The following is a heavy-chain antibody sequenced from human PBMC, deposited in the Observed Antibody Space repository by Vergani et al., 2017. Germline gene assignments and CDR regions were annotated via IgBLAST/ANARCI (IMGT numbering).Heavy chain of an antibody. V-gene: IGHV4-59*02. CDR3: ASDTHSGQRADR. CDR1: GASVNSYY. CDR2: VSFRGDT. Sequence: QVKLQESGPGLVKHSETLSLTCTVSGASVNSYYWSWIRQPPGKGLEWMGYVSFRGDTLYDPSVKGRMTISLNTSSNQFSLYLTSVTAADTAVYYCASDTHSGQRADRWGQGILVTVTS. D-gene: IGHD6-19*01. J-gene: IGHJ5*02.